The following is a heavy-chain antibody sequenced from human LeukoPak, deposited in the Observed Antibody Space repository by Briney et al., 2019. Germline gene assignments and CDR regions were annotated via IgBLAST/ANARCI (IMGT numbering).Heavy chain of an antibody. V-gene: IGHV1-8*01. CDR1: GGTFSSYD. J-gene: IGHJ6*02. CDR2: MNPNSGNT. CDR3: ARGHIVVVPAARAVYYYYGMDV. Sequence: ASVKVSCKASGGTFSSYDINWVRQATGQGLEWMGWMNPNSGNTGYAQKFQGRVTMTRNTSISTAYMELSSLRSEDTAVYYCARGHIVVVPAARAVYYYYGMDVWGQGTTVTVSS. D-gene: IGHD2-2*01.